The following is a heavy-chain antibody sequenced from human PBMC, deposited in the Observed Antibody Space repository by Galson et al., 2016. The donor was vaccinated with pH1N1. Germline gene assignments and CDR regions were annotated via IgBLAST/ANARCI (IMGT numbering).Heavy chain of an antibody. J-gene: IGHJ4*02. Sequence: CAISGDSVSSSSDTWNWIRQSPRRGLEWLGRIYHRSKWYYEYAPSLQGRLRISPDTSSNQMSLHLNSVTLDDAAVYYGAREVWLRRGYYIDHWGQGSLVTVSS. D-gene: IGHD3-3*01. V-gene: IGHV6-1*01. CDR3: AREVWLRRGYYIDH. CDR2: IYHRSKWYY. CDR1: GDSVSSSSDT.